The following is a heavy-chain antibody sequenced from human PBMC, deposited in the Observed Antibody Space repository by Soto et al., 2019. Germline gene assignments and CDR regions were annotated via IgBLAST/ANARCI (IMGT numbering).Heavy chain of an antibody. J-gene: IGHJ6*02. D-gene: IGHD2-2*01. V-gene: IGHV1-8*01. Sequence: QVQLVQSGAEVKKPGASVKVSCKASGYTFTSYDINWVRQATGQGLEWMGWMNPNSGNTGYAQKFQGRVTMTRNTSISTAYMELSSLRSEDTAVYYCVRGDLPAANYGMDVWGQGTTVTVSS. CDR3: VRGDLPAANYGMDV. CDR2: MNPNSGNT. CDR1: GYTFTSYD.